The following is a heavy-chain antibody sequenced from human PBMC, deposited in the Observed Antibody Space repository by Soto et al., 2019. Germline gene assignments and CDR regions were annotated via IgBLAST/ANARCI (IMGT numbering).Heavy chain of an antibody. CDR3: AKRFKVGGTISVNFDY. CDR2: ISGSGGST. Sequence: EVQLLESGGGLVQPGGSLRLSCAASGFTFSSYAMSWVRQAPGKGLEWVSAISGSGGSTYYADSVKGRFTISRDNSKNTLDLQMNSLRAEDTAVYYCAKRFKVGGTISVNFDYWGQGTLVTVSS. D-gene: IGHD1-26*01. V-gene: IGHV3-23*01. CDR1: GFTFSSYA. J-gene: IGHJ4*02.